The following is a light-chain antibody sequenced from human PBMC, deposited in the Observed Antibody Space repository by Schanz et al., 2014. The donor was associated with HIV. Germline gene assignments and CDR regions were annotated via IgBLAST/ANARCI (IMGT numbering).Light chain of an antibody. CDR3: SSYTTSNTHV. Sequence: QSALTQPTSVSGSPGQSITISCTGASMAFSSSNFVSWYQQHPGEAPRLIIYDVTSRPSGVSARFSGSKTGETASLTISGLQAEDEAEYFCSSYTTSNTHVFGSGTKLTVL. CDR2: DVT. V-gene: IGLV2-14*03. CDR1: SMAFSSSNF. J-gene: IGLJ1*01.